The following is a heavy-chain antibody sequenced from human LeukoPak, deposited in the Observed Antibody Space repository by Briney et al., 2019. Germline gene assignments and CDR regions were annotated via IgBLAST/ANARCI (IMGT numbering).Heavy chain of an antibody. Sequence: GGSLRLSCAASGFTFAIYAMTWVRQAPGKGLEWVANIKHDGSAKFYVDSVKSRFTTSRDNAKNSLYLQMNSLRAEDTAVYYCAAGGGRYYQYWGPGTLVTVSS. CDR1: GFTFAIYA. D-gene: IGHD2-15*01. CDR3: AAGGGRYYQY. V-gene: IGHV3-7*05. CDR2: IKHDGSAK. J-gene: IGHJ4*02.